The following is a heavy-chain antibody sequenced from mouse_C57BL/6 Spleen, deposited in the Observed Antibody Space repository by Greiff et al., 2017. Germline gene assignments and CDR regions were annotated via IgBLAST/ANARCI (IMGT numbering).Heavy chain of an antibody. CDR2: IDPSDSET. CDR3: ARYYYGSSEAMDY. Sequence: QVQLKQPGAELVRPGSSVKLSCKASGYTFTSYWMHWVKQRPIQGLEWIGNIDPSDSETHYNQKFKDKATLTVDKSSSTAYMQLSSLTSEDSAVYYCARYYYGSSEAMDYWGQGTSVTVSS. J-gene: IGHJ4*01. V-gene: IGHV1-52*01. D-gene: IGHD1-1*01. CDR1: GYTFTSYW.